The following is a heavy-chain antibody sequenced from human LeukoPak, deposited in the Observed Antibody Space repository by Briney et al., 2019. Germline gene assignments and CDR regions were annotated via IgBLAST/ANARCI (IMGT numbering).Heavy chain of an antibody. CDR2: MYYSGST. V-gene: IGHV4-39*01. D-gene: IGHD3-10*01. CDR1: GDSISSRSYF. Sequence: SETLSLTCTVSGDSISSRSYFWDWIRQSPGEGLEWIGSMYYSGSTYYSPSLKSRVTMSTDTAENQFSLKLTSVTAADTAVYYCARHYGPWGQGTLVTVSS. J-gene: IGHJ5*02. CDR3: ARHYGP.